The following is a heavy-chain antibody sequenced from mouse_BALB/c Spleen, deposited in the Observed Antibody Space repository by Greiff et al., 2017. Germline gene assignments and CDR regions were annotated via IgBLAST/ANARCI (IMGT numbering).Heavy chain of an antibody. CDR3: ARGAGNYRYFDY. CDR1: GYTFTDYA. J-gene: IGHJ2*01. D-gene: IGHD2-1*01. V-gene: IGHV1S137*01. Sequence: VKLMESGAELVRPGVSVKISCKGSGYTFTDYAMHWVKQSHAKSLEWIGVISTYYGDASYNQKFKGKATMTVDKSSSTAYMELARLTSEDSAIYYCARGAGNYRYFDYWGQGTTLTVSS. CDR2: ISTYYGDA.